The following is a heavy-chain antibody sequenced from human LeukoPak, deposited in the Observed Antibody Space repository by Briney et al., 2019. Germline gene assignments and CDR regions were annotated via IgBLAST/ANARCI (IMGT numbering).Heavy chain of an antibody. CDR2: MNPNSGYT. CDR3: ARVAGSIDY. D-gene: IGHD6-19*01. V-gene: IGHV1-8*03. CDR1: GYTFTTYD. Sequence: GASVKVSCKASGYTFTTYDINWVRQATGQGPEWMGWMNPNSGYTGYAQKFQGRVTITRDTSISTAYMELSSLRSDDTAVYYCARVAGSIDYWGQGTLVTVSS. J-gene: IGHJ4*02.